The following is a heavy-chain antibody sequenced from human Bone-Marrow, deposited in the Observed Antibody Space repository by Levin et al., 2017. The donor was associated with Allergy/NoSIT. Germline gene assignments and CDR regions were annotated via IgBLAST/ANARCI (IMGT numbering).Heavy chain of an antibody. V-gene: IGHV4-34*01. Sequence: PSETLSLTCAVYGGSFSGYYWSWIRQPPGKGLEWIGEINHSGSTNYNPSLKSRVTISVDTSKNQFSLKLSSVTAADTAVYYCASTRYYYDSSGPQRFAYWGQGTLVTVSS. D-gene: IGHD3-22*01. J-gene: IGHJ4*02. CDR3: ASTRYYYDSSGPQRFAY. CDR1: GGSFSGYY. CDR2: INHSGST.